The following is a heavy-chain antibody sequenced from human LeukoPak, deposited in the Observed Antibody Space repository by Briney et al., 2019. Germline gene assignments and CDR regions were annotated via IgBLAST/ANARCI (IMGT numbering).Heavy chain of an antibody. CDR2: IYYSGST. J-gene: IGHJ6*02. Sequence: SETLSLTCTVSGGSISSYYWSWIRQPPGKGLEWIGYIYYSGSTNYNPSLKSRVTISVDTSRNQFSLKLSSVTAADTAVYYCARVGGSNYYYYGMDVWGQGTTVTVSS. CDR1: GGSISSYY. D-gene: IGHD3-10*01. CDR3: ARVGGSNYYYYGMDV. V-gene: IGHV4-59*01.